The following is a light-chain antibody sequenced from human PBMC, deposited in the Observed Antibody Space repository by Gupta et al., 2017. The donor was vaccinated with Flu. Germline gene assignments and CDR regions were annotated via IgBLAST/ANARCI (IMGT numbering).Light chain of an antibody. CDR2: ATS. Sequence: EIVMTQSQATLSVSPGARATLSCRASQSVSSNLAWYQQTPGKAPRLLIYATSTRATGIPARFSGGGSGTEFTLTISSLQSEDFAFYYCQQYNNWPLTFGGGTMLEIK. V-gene: IGKV3-15*01. CDR1: QSVSSN. J-gene: IGKJ4*01. CDR3: QQYNNWPLT.